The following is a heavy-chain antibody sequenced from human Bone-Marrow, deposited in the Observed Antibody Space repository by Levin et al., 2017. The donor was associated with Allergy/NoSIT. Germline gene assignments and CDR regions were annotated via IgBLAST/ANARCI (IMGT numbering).Heavy chain of an antibody. V-gene: IGHV1-69*13. Sequence: WASVKVSCKASGGSIGSDSISWVRRAPGQGLEYMGKVNPTFGTTNYAQKFQGRVTFTADESTGTAYMEVTSLRSADTAVYYCAREGSRGFILWGQGSQVIVSS. J-gene: IGHJ4*02. CDR2: VNPTFGTT. CDR3: AREGSRGFIL. CDR1: GGSIGSDS. D-gene: IGHD3-10*01.